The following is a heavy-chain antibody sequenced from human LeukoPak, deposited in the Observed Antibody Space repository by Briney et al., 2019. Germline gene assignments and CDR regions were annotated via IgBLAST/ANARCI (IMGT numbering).Heavy chain of an antibody. V-gene: IGHV3-21*01. D-gene: IGHD2-2*01. Sequence: GGSLRLSCAATGFTFSSYSMNWVRQAPGKGLEWVSSISSSSSYIYYADSVKGRFTISRDNAKNSLYLQMNSLRAEDTAVYYCARDIVVVPAGEYYFDYWGQGTLVTVSS. CDR2: ISSSSSYI. J-gene: IGHJ4*02. CDR1: GFTFSSYS. CDR3: ARDIVVVPAGEYYFDY.